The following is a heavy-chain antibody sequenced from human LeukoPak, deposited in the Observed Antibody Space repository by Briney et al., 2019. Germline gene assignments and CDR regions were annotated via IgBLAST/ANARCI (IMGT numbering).Heavy chain of an antibody. CDR2: INSDGSRT. V-gene: IGHV3-74*01. Sequence: QTGGSLRLSCAASGFTFSTFWMHWVRQAPGRGPVWVSRINSDGSRTTYADSVKGRFTISRDTAKNTLYLQMSSLRAEDTAVYYCATSPLDSRYYFDYWGQGTLVTVSS. CDR3: ATSPLDSRYYFDY. J-gene: IGHJ4*02. D-gene: IGHD6-13*01. CDR1: GFTFSTFW.